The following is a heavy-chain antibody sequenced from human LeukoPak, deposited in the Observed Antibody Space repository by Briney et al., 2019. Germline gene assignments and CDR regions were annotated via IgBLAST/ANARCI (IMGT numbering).Heavy chain of an antibody. CDR1: GYSISSGYY. D-gene: IGHD6-13*01. CDR2: TRNKANSYTT. J-gene: IGHJ3*02. V-gene: IGHV3-72*01. Sequence: PSETLSLTCAVSGYSISSGYYWGWIRQPPGKGLEWVGRTRNKANSYTTEYAASVKGRFTISRDDSKNSLYLQMNSLKTEDTAVYYCARDLLRYSSSWGGAFDIWGQGTMVTVSS. CDR3: ARDLLRYSSSWGGAFDI.